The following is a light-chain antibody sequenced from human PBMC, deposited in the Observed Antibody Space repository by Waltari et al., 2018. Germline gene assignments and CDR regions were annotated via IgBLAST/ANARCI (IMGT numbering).Light chain of an antibody. V-gene: IGLV2-14*01. CDR1: NSHVGGYNY. J-gene: IGLJ2*01. CDR2: DAT. Sequence: QSVLIQPASVSGSSGQSTTISCTGTNSHVGGYNYVPWYQQYPGKASRLMIYDATKRDGAVSPRFSGAYSGNTASLTISGLQAEDEADYYCSSYTGSGTLCIFGGGTKVTAL. CDR3: SSYTGSGTLCI.